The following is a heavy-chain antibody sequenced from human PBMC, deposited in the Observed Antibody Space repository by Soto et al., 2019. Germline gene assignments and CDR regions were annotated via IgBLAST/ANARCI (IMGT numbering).Heavy chain of an antibody. D-gene: IGHD3-16*02. Sequence: EVQLLESGGGLVHPGGSLRLSCAASGFTFSSYAMSWVRQAPGKGLEWVSAISGSGGSTYYADSVKGRFTISRDNSKNTLYLQMNSLRAEDTAVYYCAPPITFGGVIGYWGQGTLVTVSS. J-gene: IGHJ4*02. CDR1: GFTFSSYA. CDR3: APPITFGGVIGY. V-gene: IGHV3-23*01. CDR2: ISGSGGST.